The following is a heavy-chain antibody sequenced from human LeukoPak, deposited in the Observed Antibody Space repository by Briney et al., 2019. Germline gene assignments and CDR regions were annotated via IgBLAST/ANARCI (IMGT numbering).Heavy chain of an antibody. D-gene: IGHD6-13*01. CDR1: GFTFSSYS. CDR2: INWNGGST. CDR3: ARDPGDSSPSD. V-gene: IGHV3-20*04. Sequence: AGGSLRLSCAASGFTFSSYSMNWVRQAPGKGLEWVSGINWNGGSTGYADSVKGRFTISRDNAKNSLYLQMNSLRAEDTALYYCARDPGDSSPSDWGQGTLVTVSS. J-gene: IGHJ4*02.